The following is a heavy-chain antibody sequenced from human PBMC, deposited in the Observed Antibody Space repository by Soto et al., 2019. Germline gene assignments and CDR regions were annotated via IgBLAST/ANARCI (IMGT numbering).Heavy chain of an antibody. Sequence: EVQLVQSGGDLVQPGGSLRLSCAASGLSVSGDYMTWVRQAPGKGLEWVSMTYSGGPTDYADSVKGRFTISVDKSKNTLYLQMHSLRVDDTAVYYCARDYGDYGLAFDIWGQGTMVTVSS. J-gene: IGHJ3*02. CDR2: TYSGGPT. D-gene: IGHD4-17*01. CDR3: ARDYGDYGLAFDI. CDR1: GLSVSGDY. V-gene: IGHV3-53*01.